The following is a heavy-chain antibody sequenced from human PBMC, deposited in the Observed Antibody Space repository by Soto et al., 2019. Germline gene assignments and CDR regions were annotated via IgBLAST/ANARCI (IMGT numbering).Heavy chain of an antibody. CDR3: ARSLKQQLETIYYYYGMDV. Sequence: ASVKVSCKASGGTFSSYAISWVRQAPGQGLEWMGGIIPIFGTANYAQKFQGRVTITADESTSTAYMELSSLRSEDTAVYYCARSLKQQLETIYYYYGMDVWGQGTTVTVSS. J-gene: IGHJ6*02. V-gene: IGHV1-69*13. CDR2: IIPIFGTA. CDR1: GGTFSSYA. D-gene: IGHD6-13*01.